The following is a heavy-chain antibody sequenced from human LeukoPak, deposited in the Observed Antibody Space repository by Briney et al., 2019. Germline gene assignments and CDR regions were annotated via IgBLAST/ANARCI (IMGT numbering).Heavy chain of an antibody. CDR1: GGSISSSSYY. CDR3: ARHSPTYYYDSSGYSVPRPYYFDY. J-gene: IGHJ4*02. D-gene: IGHD3-22*01. Sequence: SETLSLTCTVSGGSISSSSYYWGWIRQPPGKGLEWIGSIYYSGSTYYNPSLKSRVTISVDTSKNQFSLKLSSVTAADTAVYYCARHSPTYYYDSSGYSVPRPYYFDYWGQGTLVTVSS. CDR2: IYYSGST. V-gene: IGHV4-39*01.